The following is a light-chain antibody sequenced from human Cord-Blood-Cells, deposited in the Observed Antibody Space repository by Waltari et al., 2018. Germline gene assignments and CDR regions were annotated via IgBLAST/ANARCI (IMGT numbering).Light chain of an antibody. CDR2: ENT. CDR3: GTWDSSLSAGV. CDR1: SSNIGNNY. J-gene: IGLJ3*02. V-gene: IGLV1-51*02. Sequence: QSVLTQPPSVSAAPGQKVTISCSGSSSNIGNNYVSWYQQLPGTAPQRLINENTKRPPGLPDGFAGSKSGTSATLGITGLQTGDEADYYGGTWDSSLSAGVFGGGTKLTVL.